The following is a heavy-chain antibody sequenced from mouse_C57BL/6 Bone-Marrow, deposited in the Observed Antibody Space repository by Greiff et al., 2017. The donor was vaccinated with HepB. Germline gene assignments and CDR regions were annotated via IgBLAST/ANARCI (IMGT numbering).Heavy chain of an antibody. CDR2: INPNNGGT. CDR3: ARCYYGSDDY. Sequence: EVQLQQSGPELVKPGASVKISCKASGYTFTDYYMNWVKQSHGKSLEWIGDINPNNGGTSYNQKFKGKATLTVDKSSSTAYMELRSLTSEDSAVYYCARCYYGSDDYWGQGTTLTVSS. D-gene: IGHD1-1*01. J-gene: IGHJ2*01. CDR1: GYTFTDYY. V-gene: IGHV1-26*01.